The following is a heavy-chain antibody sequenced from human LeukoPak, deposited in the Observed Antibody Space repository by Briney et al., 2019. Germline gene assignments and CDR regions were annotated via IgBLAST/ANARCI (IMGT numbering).Heavy chain of an antibody. Sequence: GGSLRLSYAASGIIFSSNWMSWVRLAPGKGLEWVANIKEDGTETYYVDSVKGRFTISRDNAKNSLYLQMNSLRVEDTAVYYCAKEGRSLQTYWGQGTLVTVSS. V-gene: IGHV3-7*03. CDR2: IKEDGTET. CDR3: AKEGRSLQTY. D-gene: IGHD5-24*01. J-gene: IGHJ4*02. CDR1: GIIFSSNW.